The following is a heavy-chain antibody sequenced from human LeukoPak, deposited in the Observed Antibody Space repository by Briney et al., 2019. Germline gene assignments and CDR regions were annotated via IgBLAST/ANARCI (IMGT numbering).Heavy chain of an antibody. CDR3: AELGITMIGGV. J-gene: IGHJ6*04. CDR1: GFTFSSYE. V-gene: IGHV3-21*01. CDR2: ISSSSSYI. D-gene: IGHD3-10*02. Sequence: PGGSLRLSCAASGFTFSSYEMNWVRQAPGKGLEWVSSISSSSSYIYYADSVKGRFTISRDNAKNSLYLQMISLRAEDTAVYYCAELGITMIGGVWGKGTTVTISS.